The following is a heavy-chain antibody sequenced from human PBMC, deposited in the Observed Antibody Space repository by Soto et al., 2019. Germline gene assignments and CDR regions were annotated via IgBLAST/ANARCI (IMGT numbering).Heavy chain of an antibody. CDR3: ASSYGSGYRAFDY. D-gene: IGHD3-10*01. V-gene: IGHV1-69*02. J-gene: IGHJ4*02. Sequence: QVQLVQSGAEVKRPGSSVKVSCKASGDTFNFYSIKWVRQAPGLGLEWMGRVNPLVSMSNYAQKFQGIVTMTADKSTSTAYMELSSLRSEDTAIYYCASSYGSGYRAFDYWGQGALVTVSS. CDR1: GDTFNFYS. CDR2: VNPLVSMS.